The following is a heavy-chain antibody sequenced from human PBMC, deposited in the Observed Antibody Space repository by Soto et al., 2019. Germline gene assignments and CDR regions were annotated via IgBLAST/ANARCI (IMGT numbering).Heavy chain of an antibody. CDR2: INPNSGNI. J-gene: IGHJ4*02. D-gene: IGHD3-10*01. CDR3: ARGRASGSYYLLDY. V-gene: IGHV1-8*01. CDR1: GDTFTTYD. Sequence: VKVSCKASGDTFTTYDINWVRQATGHGLEWMGWINPNSGNIGYAQRFQGRVTMTRDTAIRTAYMEVSSLRSDDTAVYYCARGRASGSYYLLDYWGQGTLVTVSS.